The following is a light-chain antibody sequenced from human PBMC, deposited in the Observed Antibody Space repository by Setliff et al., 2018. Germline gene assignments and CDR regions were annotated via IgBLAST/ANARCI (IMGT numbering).Light chain of an antibody. CDR2: DVT. V-gene: IGLV2-23*02. CDR3: CSYAGSSTYV. Sequence: QSALAQPASVSGSPGQSITISCTGTSSDVGGYNYVSWYQQHPGKAPKLTIYDVTKWPSGVSNRFSGSKSGNTASLTISGLQAEDEADYYCCSYAGSSTYVFGTGTKVT. J-gene: IGLJ1*01. CDR1: SSDVGGYNY.